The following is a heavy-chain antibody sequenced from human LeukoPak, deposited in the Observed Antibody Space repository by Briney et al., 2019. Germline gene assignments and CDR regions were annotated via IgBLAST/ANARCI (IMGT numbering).Heavy chain of an antibody. CDR2: IKQDGREI. V-gene: IGHV3-7*03. Sequence: GGSLRLSCAASGFSVSGKFMSWVRQAPGKGLEWVANIKQDGREIYYVDSVKGRFTISRDNAMNSLYLQMNSLRAEDTAVYYCARRYFDLWGRGTLVTVSS. CDR3: ARRYFDL. CDR1: GFSVSGKF. J-gene: IGHJ2*01.